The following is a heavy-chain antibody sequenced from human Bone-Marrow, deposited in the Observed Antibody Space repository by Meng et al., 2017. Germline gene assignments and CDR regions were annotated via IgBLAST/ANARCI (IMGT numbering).Heavy chain of an antibody. V-gene: IGHV3-20*04. Sequence: GESLKISCAASGFTFDDYGMSWVRQAPGKGLEWVSGINWNGGSTGYADSVKGRFTISRDNAKNSLYLQMNSLRAEDTALYYCARLPSHLKDAFDIWGQGKMVTVSS. J-gene: IGHJ3*02. CDR1: GFTFDDYG. CDR3: ARLPSHLKDAFDI. CDR2: INWNGGST.